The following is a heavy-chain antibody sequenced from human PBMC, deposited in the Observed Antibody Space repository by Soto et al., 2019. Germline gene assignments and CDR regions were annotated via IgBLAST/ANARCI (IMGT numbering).Heavy chain of an antibody. CDR2: ISGSGGST. V-gene: IGHV3-23*01. J-gene: IGHJ4*02. D-gene: IGHD6-13*01. Sequence: EVQLLESGGGLVQPGGSLRLSCAASGFTFSSYAMSWVRQAPGKGLEWVSAISGSGGSTYYADSVNGRFTISRDNSQNLLHLQMFSRRAEDAAVYYCAYSSSRYDYWGQGTLVTVSS. CDR1: GFTFSSYA. CDR3: AYSSSRYDY.